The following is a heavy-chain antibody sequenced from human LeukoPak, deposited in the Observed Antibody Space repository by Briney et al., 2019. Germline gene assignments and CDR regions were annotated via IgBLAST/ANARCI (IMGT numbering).Heavy chain of an antibody. V-gene: IGHV3-21*01. CDR2: ISGSSSYI. D-gene: IGHD3-22*01. CDR1: GFTFSTYN. CDR3: ARDDTHYGSSGSFYDAFDI. J-gene: IGHJ3*02. Sequence: GGSLRLSCAASGFTFSTYNMNWVRQAPGKRLEWVSSISGSSSYIYYADSVKGRFSISRDNAKNSLYLQMNSLRAEDTAVYYCARDDTHYGSSGSFYDAFDIWGQGTMVTVSS.